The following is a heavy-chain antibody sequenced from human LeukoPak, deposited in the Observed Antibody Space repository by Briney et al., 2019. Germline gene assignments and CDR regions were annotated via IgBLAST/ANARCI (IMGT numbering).Heavy chain of an antibody. D-gene: IGHD6-13*01. CDR1: GFTFSNYD. CDR2: IGPAGDT. V-gene: IGHV3-13*04. CDR3: ARGRTSIAAAGTEWFDP. Sequence: GGSLRLSCAASGFTFSNYDMHWVRQATGKGLEWVSAIGPAGDTYYPDSVKGRFTISGENAKNSLYLQMNSLRAGDTAVYYCARGRTSIAAAGTEWFDPWGQGTLVTVSS. J-gene: IGHJ5*02.